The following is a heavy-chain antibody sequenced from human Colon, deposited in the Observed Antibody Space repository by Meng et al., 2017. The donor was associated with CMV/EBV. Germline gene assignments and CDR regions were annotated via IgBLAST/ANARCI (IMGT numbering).Heavy chain of an antibody. D-gene: IGHD6-13*01. J-gene: IGHJ4*02. CDR1: GGSISSRSYY. Sequence: CTVSGGSISSRSYYWGWIRQPPGKGLEWIGSIYYSGSTYYNPSIKSRVTISVDTYKNQFSLKLSSVTAADTAVYYCASFSSSWYDDYWGQGTLVTVSS. V-gene: IGHV4-39*01. CDR2: IYYSGST. CDR3: ASFSSSWYDDY.